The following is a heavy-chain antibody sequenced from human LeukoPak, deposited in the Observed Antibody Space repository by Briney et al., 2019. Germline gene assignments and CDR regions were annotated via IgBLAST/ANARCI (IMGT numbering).Heavy chain of an antibody. D-gene: IGHD6-6*01. J-gene: IGHJ4*02. CDR3: ARAVTEYSSSSPFNY. Sequence: SETLSLTCTVSGGSISSSNYYWGWVRQPPGKGLEWIGSIYYSGRTYYNPSLKSRVTISVDTSKSQFSLKLSSVTAADTAVYYCARAVTEYSSSSPFNYWGRGTLVTVSS. V-gene: IGHV4-39*01. CDR2: IYYSGRT. CDR1: GGSISSSNYY.